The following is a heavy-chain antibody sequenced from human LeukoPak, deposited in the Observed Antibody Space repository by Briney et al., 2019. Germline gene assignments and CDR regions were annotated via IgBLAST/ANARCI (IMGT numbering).Heavy chain of an antibody. CDR2: ISGSGGST. J-gene: IGHJ4*02. Sequence: PGGSLRLSCAASGFTFSSYAMSWVRQAPGKGLEWVSAISGSGGSTYYADSVKGPFTISRDNSKNTLYLQMNSLRAEDTAVYYCAKDLAEHSSGWYRPQYYFDYWGQGTLVTVSS. CDR3: AKDLAEHSSGWYRPQYYFDY. V-gene: IGHV3-23*01. D-gene: IGHD6-19*01. CDR1: GFTFSSYA.